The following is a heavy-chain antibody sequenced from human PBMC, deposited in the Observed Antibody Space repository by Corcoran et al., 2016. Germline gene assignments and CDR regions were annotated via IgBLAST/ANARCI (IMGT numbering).Heavy chain of an antibody. J-gene: IGHJ4*02. Sequence: LQLQESGPGLVKPSETLSLTCTVSGGSISSSSYYWGWIRQPPGKGLEWIGSIYYSGRPYYNPSLKSRVTISVDTAKNQFSLKLSSVTAADTAVYYCARADYGDFQLVDYWGQGTLVTVSS. CDR3: ARADYGDFQLVDY. V-gene: IGHV4-39*07. CDR2: IYYSGRP. D-gene: IGHD4-17*01. CDR1: GGSISSSSYY.